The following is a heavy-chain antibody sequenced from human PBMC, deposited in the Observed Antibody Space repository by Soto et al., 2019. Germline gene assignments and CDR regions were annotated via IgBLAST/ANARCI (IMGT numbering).Heavy chain of an antibody. CDR1: GFTFSNFG. CDR2: ISYDGNIK. V-gene: IGHV3-30*03. J-gene: IGHJ4*02. Sequence: GGSLRLSCAASGFTFSNFGMHWVRQAPGKGLEWVASISYDGNIKYSADSVKGRFTISRDNSKNTLYLQMNSLRAEDTAVYYCAREPEGLDYWGPGTLVTVSS. CDR3: AREPEGLDY.